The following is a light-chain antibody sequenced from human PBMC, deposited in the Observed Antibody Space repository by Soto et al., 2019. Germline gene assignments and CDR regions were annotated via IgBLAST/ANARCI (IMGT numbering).Light chain of an antibody. Sequence: GDRVTMSCRASQGIGNALAWYQQKPGKAPKVLIYDASSLKSGVPSRFSGSGSGSDFTLTISSLQPEDFATYYCQQFNSFPLTFGGGTKVEIK. CDR2: DAS. V-gene: IGKV1-13*02. CDR3: QQFNSFPLT. CDR1: QGIGNA. J-gene: IGKJ4*01.